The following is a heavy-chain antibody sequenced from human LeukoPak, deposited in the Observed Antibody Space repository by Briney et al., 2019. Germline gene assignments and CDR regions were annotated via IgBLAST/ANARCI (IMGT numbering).Heavy chain of an antibody. CDR2: INPNSGGT. D-gene: IGHD2-2*01. CDR1: GYTFTGYY. CDR3: ARGVGYCSSTSCSYYFDY. Sequence: ASLKVSCKHSGYTFTGYYMHWVRPTPGQGLGWMGWINPNSGGTNYAQKLQGRVTMTTDTSTSTAYMELRSLRSDDTAVYYCARGVGYCSSTSCSYYFDYWGQGTLVTVSS. V-gene: IGHV1-2*02. J-gene: IGHJ4*02.